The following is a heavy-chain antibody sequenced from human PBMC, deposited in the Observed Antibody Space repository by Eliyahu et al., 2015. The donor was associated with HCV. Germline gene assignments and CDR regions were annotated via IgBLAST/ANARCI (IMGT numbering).Heavy chain of an antibody. V-gene: IGHV5-10-1*03. CDR2: IDPSDSYT. CDR3: ARHIVVVPAAIRRPPNAEFDP. J-gene: IGHJ5*02. Sequence: EVQLVQSGAEVKKPGXSLRISCKGSGYSFTSYWISWVRQMPGKGLEWMGRIDPSDSYTNYSPSFQGHVTISADKPISTAYLQWSSLKASDTAMYYCARHIVVVPAAIRRPPNAEFDPWGQGTLVTVSS. CDR1: GYSFTSYW. D-gene: IGHD2-2*02.